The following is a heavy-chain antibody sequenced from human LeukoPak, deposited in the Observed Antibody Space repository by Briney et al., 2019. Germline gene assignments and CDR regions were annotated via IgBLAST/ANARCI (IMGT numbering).Heavy chain of an antibody. CDR1: GYTFTSYD. V-gene: IGHV1-8*03. D-gene: IGHD3-22*01. CDR3: ARGYDSSGYCFDY. Sequence: ASVKVSCKASGYTFTSYDINWVRQATGQGLEWMGWMNPNSGNTGYAQKFQGRVTITRNTSISTAYMELSSLRSEDTAVYYCARGYDSSGYCFDYWGQGTLVTVSS. CDR2: MNPNSGNT. J-gene: IGHJ4*02.